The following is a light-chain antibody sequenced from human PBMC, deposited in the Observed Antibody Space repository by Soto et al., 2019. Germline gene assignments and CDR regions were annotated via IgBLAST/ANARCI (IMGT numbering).Light chain of an antibody. J-gene: IGKJ1*01. CDR2: KAS. Sequence: DIQMTQSPSTLSASVGDRVIITCRASQSISSWLAWYKQKPGKAPNLLIYKASALKSGVPSRFSGSGSGTEFTLTISSLQTDDFATYYGQQYDHASWTFGQGTKVEIK. V-gene: IGKV1-5*03. CDR1: QSISSW. CDR3: QQYDHASWT.